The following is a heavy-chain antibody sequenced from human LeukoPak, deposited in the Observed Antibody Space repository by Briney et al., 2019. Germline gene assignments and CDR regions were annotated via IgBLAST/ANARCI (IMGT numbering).Heavy chain of an antibody. J-gene: IGHJ4*02. V-gene: IGHV4-59*01. D-gene: IGHD5-24*01. CDR3: ARDRDGYPY. CDR2: IHYSGST. CDR1: GGSISGYY. Sequence: SETLSLTCTVSGGSISGYYWSWIRQPPGKGLEWIGYIHYSGSTNYSPSFKSRVTISVDTSKNQFSLKLSSVTAADTAVYYCARDRDGYPYWGQGTLVTVSS.